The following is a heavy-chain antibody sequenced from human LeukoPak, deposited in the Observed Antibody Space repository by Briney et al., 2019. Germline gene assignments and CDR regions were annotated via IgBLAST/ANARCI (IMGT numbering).Heavy chain of an antibody. CDR2: SNHSGST. D-gene: IGHD3-22*01. CDR3: ARASRRWGNYYDSSGYYSY. CDR1: GGSFSGYY. V-gene: IGHV4-34*01. Sequence: ASETLSLTCAVYGGSFSGYYWSWIRQPPGKGLEWIGESNHSGSTNYNPSLKSRVTISVDTSKNQFSLKLSSVTAADTAVYYCARASRRWGNYYDSSGYYSYWGQGTLVTVSS. J-gene: IGHJ4*02.